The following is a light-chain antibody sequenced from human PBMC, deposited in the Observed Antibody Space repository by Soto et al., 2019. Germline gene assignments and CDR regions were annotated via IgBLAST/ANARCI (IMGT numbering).Light chain of an antibody. Sequence: EIVMTQSPATLSVPPGERATLSCSASQSVSSNLAWYQQKPGQAPRLLIYGASTRATGIPARFSGSGSGTEFTLTISSLQSEDFAVYYCQQFNNWPPWTFGQGTKVDIK. CDR3: QQFNNWPPWT. J-gene: IGKJ1*01. CDR2: GAS. V-gene: IGKV3-15*01. CDR1: QSVSSN.